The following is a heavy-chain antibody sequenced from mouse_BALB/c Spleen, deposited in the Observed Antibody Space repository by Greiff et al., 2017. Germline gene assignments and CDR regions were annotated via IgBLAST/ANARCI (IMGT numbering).Heavy chain of an antibody. CDR1: GFTFSSYA. V-gene: IGHV5-6-5*01. D-gene: IGHD2-4*01. CDR2: ISSGGST. J-gene: IGHJ3*01. CDR3: AREASIYYDYDVGAY. Sequence: EVQLMESGGGLVKPGGSLKLSCAASGFTFSSYAMSWVRQTPEKRLEWVASISSGGSTYYPDSVKGRFTISRDNARNILYLQMSSLRSEDTAMYYCAREASIYYDYDVGAYWGQGTLVTVSA.